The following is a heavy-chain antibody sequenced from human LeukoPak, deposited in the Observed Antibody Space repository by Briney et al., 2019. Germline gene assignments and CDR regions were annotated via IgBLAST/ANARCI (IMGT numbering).Heavy chain of an antibody. CDR3: AKGVGPLYYYYYMDV. J-gene: IGHJ6*03. V-gene: IGHV3-23*01. Sequence: PGGSLRLSCAASGFTFSSYAMSWVRQAPGKGLEWVSAISGSGGSTYYADSVKGRFTISRDNSKNTLYLQMNSLRAEDTAVYYCAKGVGPLYYYYYMDVWGKGTTVTVSS. D-gene: IGHD2-15*01. CDR2: ISGSGGST. CDR1: GFTFSSYA.